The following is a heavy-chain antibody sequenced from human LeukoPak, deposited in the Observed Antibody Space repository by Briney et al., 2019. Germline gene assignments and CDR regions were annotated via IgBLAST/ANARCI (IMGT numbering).Heavy chain of an antibody. V-gene: IGHV4-59*01. Sequence: SSETLSLTCTVSGGSLNSYYWNWIRQSPGKGLEWVGYVYYTGSTKYNPFLKSRVTMSVDTSKSQFYLSLTSVTAMDTAVYYCARDQGVLYGLDVWGQGTTATVSS. CDR2: VYYTGST. CDR1: GGSLNSYY. D-gene: IGHD3-10*01. J-gene: IGHJ6*02. CDR3: ARDQGVLYGLDV.